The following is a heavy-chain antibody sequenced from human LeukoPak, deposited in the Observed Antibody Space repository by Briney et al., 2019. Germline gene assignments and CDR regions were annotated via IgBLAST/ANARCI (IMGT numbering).Heavy chain of an antibody. D-gene: IGHD7-27*01. V-gene: IGHV3-9*01. CDR1: GFNFDQYA. CDR2: ITWNSGTI. J-gene: IGHJ4*02. Sequence: GRSLRLSCAASGFNFDQYAMFWVRQAPGKGLEWVTGITWNSGTIAYADSGKGRFTIYRENAKSSLYLQMNSLRTEDTALYYCVRSVGSDWGHFDFRGQGTLVTVSS. CDR3: VRSVGSDWGHFDF.